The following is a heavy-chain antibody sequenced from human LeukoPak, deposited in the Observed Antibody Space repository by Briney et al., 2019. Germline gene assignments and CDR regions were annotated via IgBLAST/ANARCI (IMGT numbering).Heavy chain of an antibody. Sequence: ASVKVSCKASGYTFTSYGISWVRQAPGQGLEWMGWISAYNGNTNYAQKLQGRVTMTTDTSTSTAYMELRSLRSDDTAVYYCARDQHYDILTGYYYYFDYWGQGTLVTVSS. J-gene: IGHJ4*02. D-gene: IGHD3-9*01. CDR3: ARDQHYDILTGYYYYFDY. V-gene: IGHV1-18*01. CDR1: GYTFTSYG. CDR2: ISAYNGNT.